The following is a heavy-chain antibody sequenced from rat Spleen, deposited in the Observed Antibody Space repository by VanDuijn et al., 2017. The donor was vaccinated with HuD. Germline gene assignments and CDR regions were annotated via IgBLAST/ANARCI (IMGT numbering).Heavy chain of an antibody. V-gene: IGHV5-29*01. J-gene: IGHJ2*01. CDR1: GFSFSMYG. CDR2: ISYDGSST. Sequence: EVQLVDHGGGLVQPGRSLKLSCAPSGFSFSMYGMAWVRQAPTKGLEWVATISYDGSSTYYRDSVKGRFTISRDNAKSTLYLQMDSLRSEDTATYYCARHRGFDYWGQGVMVTVSS. CDR3: ARHRGFDY.